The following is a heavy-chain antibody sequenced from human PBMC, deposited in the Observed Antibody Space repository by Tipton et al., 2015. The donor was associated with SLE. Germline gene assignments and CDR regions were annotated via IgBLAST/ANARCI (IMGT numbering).Heavy chain of an antibody. CDR2: IYHSGST. CDR3: ARAREHYEIWSGYYM. D-gene: IGHD3-3*01. J-gene: IGHJ4*02. Sequence: TLSLTCAVSDYSISSGYYWGWIRRPPGKGLEWIGSIYHSGSTYYNPSLKSRVTISVDTSKNQFSLKVSSVTAGDTAVYYCARAREHYEIWSGYYMWGQGTLVTVSS. V-gene: IGHV4-38-2*01. CDR1: DYSISSGYY.